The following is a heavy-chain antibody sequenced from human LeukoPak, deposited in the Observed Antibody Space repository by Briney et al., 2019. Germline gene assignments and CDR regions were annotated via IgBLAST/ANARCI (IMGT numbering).Heavy chain of an antibody. J-gene: IGHJ4*02. V-gene: IGHV3-48*03. CDR1: GFTFSSYE. D-gene: IGHD2-15*01. CDR3: ARYRAAKLDY. CDR2: ISSSGSTI. Sequence: GGSLRLSCAASGFTFSSYEMNWVRQAPGKGLEWASYISSSGSTIYYADSVKGRFTISRDNAKNSLYLQMNSLRAEDTAVYYCARYRAAKLDYWGQGTLVTVSS.